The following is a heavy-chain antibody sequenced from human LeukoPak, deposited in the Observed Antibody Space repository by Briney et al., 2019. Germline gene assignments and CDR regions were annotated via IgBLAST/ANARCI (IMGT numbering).Heavy chain of an antibody. CDR1: GYSFTSYW. Sequence: GGSLEISCKGSGYSFTSYWIGWVRPLPGKGLEWMGIIYPGDSDTRYSPSFQGQVTISADKSISTAYLQWSSLKASDTAMYYCARLGYSNYVGYWGQGTLVTVSS. CDR3: ARLGYSNYVGY. V-gene: IGHV5-51*01. CDR2: IYPGDSDT. J-gene: IGHJ4*02. D-gene: IGHD4-11*01.